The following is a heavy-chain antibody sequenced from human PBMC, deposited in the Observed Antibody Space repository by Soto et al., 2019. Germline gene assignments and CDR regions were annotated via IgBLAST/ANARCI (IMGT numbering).Heavy chain of an antibody. Sequence: PGESLKISCKGSGYSFTSYWIGWVRQMPGKGLEWMGIIYPGDSDTRYSPSFQGQVTISADKSISTAYLQWSSLKASDTAMYYCAKALSRYYYGMDVWGQGTTVTVSS. CDR2: IYPGDSDT. V-gene: IGHV5-51*01. CDR1: GYSFTSYW. J-gene: IGHJ6*02. CDR3: AKALSRYYYGMDV.